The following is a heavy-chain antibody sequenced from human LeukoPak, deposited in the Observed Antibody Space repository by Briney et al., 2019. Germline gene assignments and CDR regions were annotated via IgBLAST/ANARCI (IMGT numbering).Heavy chain of an antibody. V-gene: IGHV4-59*01. CDR2: ISYSGNT. CDR1: RGSISSFY. Sequence: PSETLSLTCTVSRGSISSFYWSWIRQPPGKELEWIGYISYSGNTKYNPSLKSRVTISVDTSKNQFSLKLSCVTAADTAVYYCARDYGGKFDYWGQGTLVTVSS. J-gene: IGHJ4*02. D-gene: IGHD4-23*01. CDR3: ARDYGGKFDY.